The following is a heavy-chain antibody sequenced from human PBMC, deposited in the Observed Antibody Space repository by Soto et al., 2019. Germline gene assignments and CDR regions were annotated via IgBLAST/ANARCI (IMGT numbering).Heavy chain of an antibody. CDR2: INPSGGST. D-gene: IGHD3-3*01. V-gene: IGHV1-46*01. Sequence: ASVKVSCKASGYTFTSYHMHWVRQAPGQGLEWMGIINPSGGSTSYAQKFQGRVTMTRDTSTSTVYMELSSLRSEDTAVYYCARGGRITIFGVVIRDYYYYGMDVWGQGTTVTV. J-gene: IGHJ6*02. CDR1: GYTFTSYH. CDR3: ARGGRITIFGVVIRDYYYYGMDV.